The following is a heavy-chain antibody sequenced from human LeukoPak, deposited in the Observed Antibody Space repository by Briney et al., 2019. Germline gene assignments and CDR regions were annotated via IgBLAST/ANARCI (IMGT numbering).Heavy chain of an antibody. V-gene: IGHV4-61*01. CDR3: AGRGYSYGYYYYGMDV. J-gene: IGHJ6*02. CDR2: IYYSGST. Sequence: SETLSLTCTVSGYSISSGYYWGWIRQPPGKGLEWIGYIYYSGSTNYNPSLKSRVTISVDTSKNQFSLKLSSVTAADTVVYYCAGRGYSYGYYYYGMDVWGQGTTVTVS. CDR1: GYSISSGYY. D-gene: IGHD5-18*01.